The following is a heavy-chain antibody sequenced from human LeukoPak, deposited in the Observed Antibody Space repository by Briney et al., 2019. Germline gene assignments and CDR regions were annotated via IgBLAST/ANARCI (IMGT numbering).Heavy chain of an antibody. CDR1: GLTFSSHW. Sequence: GGSLRLSCAASGLTFSSHWMHWVRQAPGKGLVWVSRITNDGSSTTYADSVKGRFTISRDNAKNMLYLQVNSLRAEDTAVYYCAKDRSLNYYGSGSILDYWGQGTLVTVSS. V-gene: IGHV3-74*01. CDR2: ITNDGSST. J-gene: IGHJ4*02. CDR3: AKDRSLNYYGSGSILDY. D-gene: IGHD3-10*01.